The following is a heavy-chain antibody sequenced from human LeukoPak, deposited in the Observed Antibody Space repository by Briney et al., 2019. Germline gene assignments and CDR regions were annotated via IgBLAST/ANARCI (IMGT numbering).Heavy chain of an antibody. V-gene: IGHV3-11*01. J-gene: IGHJ4*02. CDR1: GFTFSDYY. D-gene: IGHD3-3*01. CDR2: ISSSSSTI. CDR3: ARDYGPIFGVAFDY. Sequence: GGSLRLSCAASGFTFSDYYMSWIRQAPGKGLEWVSYISSSSSTIYYADSVKGRFTISRDNAKSSLYLQMNSLRAEDTAVYYCARDYGPIFGVAFDYWGQGTLVTVSS.